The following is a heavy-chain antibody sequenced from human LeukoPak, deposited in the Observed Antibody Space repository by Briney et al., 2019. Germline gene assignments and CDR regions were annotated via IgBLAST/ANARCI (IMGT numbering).Heavy chain of an antibody. CDR3: ARADSSGYYSHSLFDY. CDR1: GYTITGYY. Sequence: TSVKVSCKASGYTITGYYIHWMRQAPGQGLEWIGWINPNSGGTNYAQKFQGRVTITRDTSISTAYMELSRLRSDDTAVYYCARADSSGYYSHSLFDYWGQGTLVTVSS. CDR2: INPNSGGT. V-gene: IGHV1-2*02. J-gene: IGHJ4*02. D-gene: IGHD3-22*01.